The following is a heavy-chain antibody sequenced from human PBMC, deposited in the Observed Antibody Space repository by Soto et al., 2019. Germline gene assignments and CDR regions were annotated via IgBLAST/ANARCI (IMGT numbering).Heavy chain of an antibody. CDR3: ARVYGIFHYYYYSMDV. J-gene: IGHJ6*02. V-gene: IGHV1-69*13. Sequence: GASVKVYWKASGGTFSSYAISWVRQAPGQGLEWMGGIIPIFGTANYAQKFQGRVTITADESTSTAYMELSSLRSEDTAVYYCARVYGIFHYYYYSMDVSCPTTTVT. CDR1: GGTFSSYA. CDR2: IIPIFGTA. D-gene: IGHD1-26*01.